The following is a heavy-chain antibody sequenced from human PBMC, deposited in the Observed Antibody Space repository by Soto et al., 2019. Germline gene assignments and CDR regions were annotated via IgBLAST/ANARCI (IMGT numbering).Heavy chain of an antibody. CDR1: GFTFSGNW. CDR3: AATVATRPN. Sequence: EVQLVESGGGLVQPGGSLRLSCAASGFTFSGNWMHWVRQAPGKGPVWVSRIKSDGSITNYADAVKGRFTISRDNAKNTLYLQMDSLRTEDTAVYYCAATVATRPNWGQGTLVTVSS. V-gene: IGHV3-74*01. J-gene: IGHJ4*02. CDR2: IKSDGSIT. D-gene: IGHD2-21*01.